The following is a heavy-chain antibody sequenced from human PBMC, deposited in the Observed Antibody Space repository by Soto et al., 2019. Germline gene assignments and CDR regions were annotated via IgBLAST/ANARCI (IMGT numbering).Heavy chain of an antibody. D-gene: IGHD4-17*01. V-gene: IGHV4-59*01. J-gene: IGHJ4*02. CDR1: GGSISSYY. Sequence: SETLSLSCTVCGGSISSYYWSWIRQPPGKGLEWIGYIYYSGSTNYNPSLKSRVTISVDTSKNQFSLKLSSVTAADTAVYYCARDGSDYGDYGHFDYWGQGTLVTVSS. CDR3: ARDGSDYGDYGHFDY. CDR2: IYYSGST.